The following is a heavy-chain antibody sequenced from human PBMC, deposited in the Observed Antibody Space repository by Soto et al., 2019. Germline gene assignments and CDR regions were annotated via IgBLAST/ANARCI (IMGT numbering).Heavy chain of an antibody. Sequence: SETLSLTCTVSGGSISSYYGSWIRQSPGKGLEWIAYINYSGSTNYNPSLKSRVTISVDTSKNQFSLKLSSVTAADTAVYYCARQESLWFGEFDYWGQGTLVTVSS. CDR3: ARQESLWFGEFDY. D-gene: IGHD3-10*01. CDR1: GGSISSYY. J-gene: IGHJ4*02. CDR2: INYSGST. V-gene: IGHV4-59*08.